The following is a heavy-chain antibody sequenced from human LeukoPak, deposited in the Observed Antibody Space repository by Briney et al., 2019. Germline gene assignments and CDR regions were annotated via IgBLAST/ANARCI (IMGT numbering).Heavy chain of an antibody. CDR1: GGSITSYY. V-gene: IGHV4-59*01. CDR2: IYYSGST. J-gene: IGHJ6*02. D-gene: IGHD3-10*01. CDR3: ARDGDYYGSGSPLLHYGMDV. Sequence: SETLSLTCTVSGGSITSYYWSWIRQPPGKGLEWIGYIYYSGSTNYNPSLKSRVTISVDTSKNQFSLKLSSVTAADTAVYYCARDGDYYGSGSPLLHYGMDVWGQGTTVTVSS.